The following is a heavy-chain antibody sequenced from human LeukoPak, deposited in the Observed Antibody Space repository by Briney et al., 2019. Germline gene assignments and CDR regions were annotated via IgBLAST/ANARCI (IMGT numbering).Heavy chain of an antibody. CDR1: GGSISSYY. Sequence: KPSETLSLTCAVSGGSISSYYWSWIRQPPGKGLEWIGYIYYSGSTNYNPSLKSRVTISVDTSKKQFSLKLSSVTAADTAVYYCARARGIQIYYYYYMDVWGKGTTVTVSS. CDR2: IYYSGST. V-gene: IGHV4-59*01. J-gene: IGHJ6*03. D-gene: IGHD5-18*01. CDR3: ARARGIQIYYYYYMDV.